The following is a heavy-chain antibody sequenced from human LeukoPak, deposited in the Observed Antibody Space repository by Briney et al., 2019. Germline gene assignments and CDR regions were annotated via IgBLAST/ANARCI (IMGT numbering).Heavy chain of an antibody. V-gene: IGHV1-24*01. D-gene: IGHD5-18*01. J-gene: IGHJ3*02. CDR3: ATLDTAMVHEAFDI. CDR2: FDPEDGET. CDR1: GYTLTELS. Sequence: ASVKVSCKVSGYTLTELSMHWVRQAPGKGLEWMGGFDPEDGETIYAQKFQGRVTMTEDTSTDTAYMELSSLRSEDTAVYYCATLDTAMVHEAFDIWGQGTMVTVSS.